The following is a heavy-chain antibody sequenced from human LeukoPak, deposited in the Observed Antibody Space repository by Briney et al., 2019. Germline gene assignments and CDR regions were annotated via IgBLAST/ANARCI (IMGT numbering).Heavy chain of an antibody. J-gene: IGHJ4*02. CDR1: GFIFSDSW. CDR2: IRHDGSEK. CDR3: ATGANLFQY. V-gene: IGHV3-7*01. D-gene: IGHD4/OR15-4a*01. Sequence: GGSLRLSCAASGFIFSDSWMSWVRQAPGKGLEWVANIRHDGSEKYYLDSVRGRFTISRDNAKNAVYLQMNNLRGEDTAVYYCATGANLFQYWGQGTLVTVSS.